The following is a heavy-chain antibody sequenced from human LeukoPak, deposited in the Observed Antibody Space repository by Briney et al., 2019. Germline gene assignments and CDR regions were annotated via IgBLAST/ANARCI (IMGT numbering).Heavy chain of an antibody. CDR2: ISAYNGNT. J-gene: IGHJ6*02. D-gene: IGHD3-10*01. Sequence: GASVKVSSKASGYTFTSYGISWVRQAPGQGLEWMGWISAYNGNTNYAQKLHGRVTMTTDTSTSTAYMELRSLRSDDTAVYYCARDNIWGVRGVIITYGMDVWGQGTTVTVSS. CDR3: ARDNIWGVRGVIITYGMDV. CDR1: GYTFTSYG. V-gene: IGHV1-18*01.